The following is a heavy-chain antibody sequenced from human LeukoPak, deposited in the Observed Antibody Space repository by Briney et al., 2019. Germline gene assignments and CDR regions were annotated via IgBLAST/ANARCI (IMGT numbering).Heavy chain of an antibody. CDR1: GGSMRSYY. J-gene: IGHJ6*02. Sequence: SETLSLTCTVSGGSMRSYYWSWIQQPPGKGLEWIGYIYYSGSTNYNPSLKSRVTISVDTSKNQFSLKLSSVTAADTAVYYCARGYYDSSGYNGMDVWGQGTTVTVSS. CDR3: ARGYYDSSGYNGMDV. D-gene: IGHD3-22*01. V-gene: IGHV4-59*01. CDR2: IYYSGST.